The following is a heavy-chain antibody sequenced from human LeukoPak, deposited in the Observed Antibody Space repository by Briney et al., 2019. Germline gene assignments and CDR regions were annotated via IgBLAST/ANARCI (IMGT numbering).Heavy chain of an antibody. CDR1: GYTFTSYY. Sequence: ASVKVSCKASGYTFTSYYMHWVRQAPRQGLEWMGIINPSGGSTSYAQKFQGGVTMTRDTSTSTVHMELSSLRSEDTAVYYCARSWILWSRDKSHAFDIWGQGTMVTVSS. V-gene: IGHV1-46*01. J-gene: IGHJ3*02. CDR2: INPSGGST. CDR3: ARSWILWSRDKSHAFDI. D-gene: IGHD3-3*01.